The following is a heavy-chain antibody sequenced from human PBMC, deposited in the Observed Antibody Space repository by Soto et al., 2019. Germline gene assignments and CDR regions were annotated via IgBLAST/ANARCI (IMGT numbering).Heavy chain of an antibody. CDR1: GFTVTEIY. Sequence: EVQLVESGGGLVQPGGSLRLSCVASGFTVTEIYMNWVRQAPGKGLEWVSVIYNEFTDYADSVRGRFSISTDSSKNALYLQMNSLRAEDSAVYYCVTEPRYCSGGSCSIMGDAFDIWGQGTMVTVSS. CDR3: VTEPRYCSGGSCSIMGDAFDI. CDR2: IYNEFT. D-gene: IGHD2-15*01. V-gene: IGHV3-66*01. J-gene: IGHJ3*02.